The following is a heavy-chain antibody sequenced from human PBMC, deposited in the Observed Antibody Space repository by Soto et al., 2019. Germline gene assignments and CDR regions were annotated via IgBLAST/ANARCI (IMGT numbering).Heavy chain of an antibody. CDR1: GCSVSSNTAA. CDR2: TYYRSNWRH. J-gene: IGHJ4*02. D-gene: IGHD6-19*01. V-gene: IGHV6-1*01. Sequence: SQTLSLTCAISGCSVSSNTAAWNWIRSSPSRGLEWLGRTYYRSNWRHDYAVSVKSRITVNPDTSKNHFSLQLNSVTPDDTAVYYCARGVAGSGFDLWGQGTLVTVSS. CDR3: ARGVAGSGFDL.